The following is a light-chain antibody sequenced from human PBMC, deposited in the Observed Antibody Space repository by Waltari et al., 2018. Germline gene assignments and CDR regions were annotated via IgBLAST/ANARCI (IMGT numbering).Light chain of an antibody. V-gene: IGKV1-27*01. J-gene: IGKJ1*01. Sequence: DIQMTQSPSSLSASVGDRVTITSRASQGIGNYLAWYQQKPGKLPKLLIYAASTLQSGVPSRFSDSGSGTDFTLTISSLQPEDVATYYCQKYNSVWTFGQGTKVEIK. CDR1: QGIGNY. CDR2: AAS. CDR3: QKYNSVWT.